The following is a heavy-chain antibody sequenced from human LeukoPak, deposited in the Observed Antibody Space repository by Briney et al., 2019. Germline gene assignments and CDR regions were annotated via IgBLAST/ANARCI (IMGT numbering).Heavy chain of an antibody. CDR3: ARVHGHNLGTLDY. CDR1: GGSFSDDY. D-gene: IGHD5-24*01. V-gene: IGHV4-34*01. Sequence: PSETLSLTCTVYGGSFSDDYWSWVRQPPGEGLQWIGEINPGGSTNKNPSLQSRLIMSVDTSKNQFFLNLTSVTAADTAVYYCARVHGHNLGTLDYWGQGILVTVTS. CDR2: INPGGST. J-gene: IGHJ4*02.